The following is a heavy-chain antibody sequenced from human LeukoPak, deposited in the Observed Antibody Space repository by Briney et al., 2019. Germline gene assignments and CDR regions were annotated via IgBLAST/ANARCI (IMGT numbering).Heavy chain of an antibody. V-gene: IGHV4-59*01. J-gene: IGHJ6*03. D-gene: IGHD2-2*02. CDR3: ARGVPAAICCSDFLGFGRALQDYYYYMDV. CDR1: GGSISSYY. Sequence: SETLSLTCTVSGGSISSYYWSWIRQPPGKGLEWIGYIYYSGSTNYNPSLKSRVTISVDTSKNQFSLKLSSVTAADTAVYYCARGVPAAICCSDFLGFGRALQDYYYYMDVWGKGTTVTVSS. CDR2: IYYSGST.